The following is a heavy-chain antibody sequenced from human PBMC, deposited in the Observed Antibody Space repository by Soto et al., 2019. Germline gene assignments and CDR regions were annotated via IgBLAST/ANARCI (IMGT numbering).Heavy chain of an antibody. Sequence: QVQLQESGPGLVKPSGTLSLTCAVSGGSISTTYWWSWVRQSPGQGLEWIGEIHHGTGTNYTPFXXXXXXXXXXXXXXXXXXXXXXXXXXXXXXXXXARNDAYDLDVWGQGTTVTVSS. V-gene: IGHV4-4*02. CDR3: ARNDAYDLDV. CDR2: IHHGTGT. J-gene: IGHJ6*02. D-gene: IGHD5-12*01. CDR1: GGSISTTYW.